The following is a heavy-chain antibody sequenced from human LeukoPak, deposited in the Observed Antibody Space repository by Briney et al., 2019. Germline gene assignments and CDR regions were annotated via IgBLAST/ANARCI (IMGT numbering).Heavy chain of an antibody. V-gene: IGHV4-34*01. J-gene: IGHJ4*02. CDR2: INHSGST. CDR1: GGSFSGYY. CDR3: ARHKTIVATIFDY. Sequence: SETLSLTCAVYGGSFSGYYWSWIRQPPGKGLEWIGEINHSGSTNYNPSLKSRVTISVDTSKNQFSLKLSSVTAADTAVYYCARHKTIVATIFDYWGQGTLVTVSS. D-gene: IGHD5-12*01.